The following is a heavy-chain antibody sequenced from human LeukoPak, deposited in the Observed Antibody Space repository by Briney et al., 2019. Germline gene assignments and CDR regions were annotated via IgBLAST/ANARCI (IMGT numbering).Heavy chain of an antibody. CDR3: AREELMRASSIDP. J-gene: IGHJ5*02. Sequence: ASVKVSCKASGYSFTGFYIHWVRQAPGQGLEWMGWINPNSGVTKYAQKFQDRVTMTRDTSLNTAYMELSSLRNDDMAMYYCAREELMRASSIDPWGQGTLVTAST. CDR2: INPNSGVT. V-gene: IGHV1-2*02. CDR1: GYSFTGFY. D-gene: IGHD1-26*01.